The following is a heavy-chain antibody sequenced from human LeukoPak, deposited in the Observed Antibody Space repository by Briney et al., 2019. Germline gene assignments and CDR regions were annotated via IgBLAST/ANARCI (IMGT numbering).Heavy chain of an antibody. Sequence: PSETLSLTCTVSGGXISSSYYWGWIRQPPGKGLEWIGSIYYSGSTYYNPSLKSRVTISVDTSKNQFSLKLSSVTAADTAVYYCARQVAYYYGSGSYFPYYCDNWGQGTLVTVSS. J-gene: IGHJ4*02. CDR2: IYYSGST. CDR3: ARQVAYYYGSGSYFPYYCDN. CDR1: GGXISSSYY. V-gene: IGHV4-39*01. D-gene: IGHD3-10*01.